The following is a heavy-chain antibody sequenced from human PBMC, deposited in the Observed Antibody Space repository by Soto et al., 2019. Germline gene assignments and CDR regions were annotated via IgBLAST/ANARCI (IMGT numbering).Heavy chain of an antibody. V-gene: IGHV3-21*04. CDR2: ISSSSSYI. J-gene: IGHJ6*02. Sequence: PGGSLRLSCAASGFTFSSYSMNWVRQAPGKGLEWVSCISSSSSYINYADSVKGRFTISRDNSKNTVFLQMNSLRAKDTAVYFCTRDYGGLGVWGQGTTVTVSS. D-gene: IGHD3-16*01. CDR3: TRDYGGLGV. CDR1: GFTFSSYS.